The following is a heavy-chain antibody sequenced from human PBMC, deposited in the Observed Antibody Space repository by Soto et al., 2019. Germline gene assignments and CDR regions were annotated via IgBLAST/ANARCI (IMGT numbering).Heavy chain of an antibody. J-gene: IGHJ4*02. CDR1: GDSITGSY. Sequence: QVQLRESGPGLVKPSETLSLTCTVSGDSITGSYWSWIRQPPGKTLEWIGYIYHSETTTYNPSLKSRVSISVDTSKNQFSLRLTSVIAADTAVYYCARDMPYAAGSLAGCDYWGQGILVTVSS. D-gene: IGHD1-26*01. CDR2: IYHSETT. V-gene: IGHV4-59*01. CDR3: ARDMPYAAGSLAGCDY.